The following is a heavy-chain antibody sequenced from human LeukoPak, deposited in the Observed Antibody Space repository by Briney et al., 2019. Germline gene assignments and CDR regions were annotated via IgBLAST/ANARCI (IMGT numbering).Heavy chain of an antibody. CDR3: TRRGPMVRGVSHPNYYYYGMDV. CDR1: GFTFSGSA. CDR2: IRSKANSYAT. Sequence: PGGSLTLSCAASGFTFSGSAMHWVRQASGKGLEWVGRIRSKANSYATAYAASVKGRFTISRDDSKNTAYLQMNSLKTEDTAVYYCTRRGPMVRGVSHPNYYYYGMDVWGKGTTVTVSS. V-gene: IGHV3-73*01. D-gene: IGHD3-10*01. J-gene: IGHJ6*04.